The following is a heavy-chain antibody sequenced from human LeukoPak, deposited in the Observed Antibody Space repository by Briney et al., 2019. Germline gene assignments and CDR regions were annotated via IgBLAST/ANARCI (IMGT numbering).Heavy chain of an antibody. Sequence: PSETLSLTCTVSGGSISSYYWSWIRQPPGKGLEWIGYIYYSGSTNYNPSLKSRVTISVDTSKNQFSLKLSSVTAADTAVYYCARGRGRFLEWLFLEPCLDYWGQGTLVTVSS. CDR2: IYYSGST. J-gene: IGHJ4*02. V-gene: IGHV4-59*12. CDR1: GGSISSYY. CDR3: ARGRGRFLEWLFLEPCLDY. D-gene: IGHD3-3*01.